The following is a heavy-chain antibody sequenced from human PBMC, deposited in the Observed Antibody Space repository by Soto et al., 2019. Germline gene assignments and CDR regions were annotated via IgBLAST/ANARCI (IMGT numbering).Heavy chain of an antibody. D-gene: IGHD4-17*01. J-gene: IGHJ6*02. CDR1: GGSISSDNYF. CDR2: IDYIGRA. Sequence: PSETLSLTCTVSGGSISSDNYFWSWIRQHPGKGLEWIGYIDYIGRAYYNPSLKSRVTTSVDTSKNQFSLKLSSVTAADTAVYYCARGRGDYGSMDVWGQGTTVTV. CDR3: ARGRGDYGSMDV. V-gene: IGHV4-30-4*08.